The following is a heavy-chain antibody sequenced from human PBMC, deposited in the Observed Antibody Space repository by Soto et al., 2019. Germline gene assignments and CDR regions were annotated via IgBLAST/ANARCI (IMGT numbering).Heavy chain of an antibody. D-gene: IGHD5-12*01. CDR2: ISSSSSYI. CDR1: GFTFSSYS. J-gene: IGHJ3*02. V-gene: IGHV3-21*01. CDR3: ARRRGVATLRTTEYAFDI. Sequence: GGSLRLSCAASGFTFSSYSMNWVRQAPGKGLEWVSSISSSSSYIYYADSVKGRLTISRDNAKNSLYLQMNSLRAEDTAVYYCARRRGVATLRTTEYAFDIWGQGTMVTVSS.